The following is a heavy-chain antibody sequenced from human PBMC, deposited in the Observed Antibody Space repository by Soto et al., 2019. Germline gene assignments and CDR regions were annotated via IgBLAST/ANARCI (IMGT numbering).Heavy chain of an antibody. Sequence: QVQLQESGPGLVKPSQTLSLTCTVSGGSISSGDYYWSWIRQPPGKGLEWIGYIYDSGSTYYNPSIKSRVTISVDTSNNQFALKLSSVTAEDTAVYYCARDRPDGSRLGPWGQGTLVTVSS. CDR2: IYDSGST. CDR1: GGSISSGDYY. D-gene: IGHD6-13*01. CDR3: ARDRPDGSRLGP. V-gene: IGHV4-30-4*01. J-gene: IGHJ5*02.